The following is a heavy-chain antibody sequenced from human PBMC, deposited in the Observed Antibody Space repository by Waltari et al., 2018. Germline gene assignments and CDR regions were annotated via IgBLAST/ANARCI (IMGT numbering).Heavy chain of an antibody. Sequence: QVQLQESGPGLVKPSETLSLTCTVSGGSISSHYWSWIRQPPGKGLEWIGYIYYSGSTNYNPSLKSRVTISVDTSKNQFSLKLSSVTAADTAVYYCARDLGRSSDYWGQGTLVTVSS. J-gene: IGHJ4*02. CDR2: IYYSGST. V-gene: IGHV4-59*11. CDR3: ARDLGRSSDY. D-gene: IGHD3-10*01. CDR1: GGSISSHY.